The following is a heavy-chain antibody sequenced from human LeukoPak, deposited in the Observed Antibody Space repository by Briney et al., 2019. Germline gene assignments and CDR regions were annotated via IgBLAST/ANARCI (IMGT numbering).Heavy chain of an antibody. D-gene: IGHD5-12*01. CDR3: ASGRWLPNFDY. CDR1: GGSFSGYY. J-gene: IGHJ4*02. CDR2: INHSGST. V-gene: IGHV4-34*01. Sequence: SETLSLTCAVYGGSFSGYYWSWIRQPPGEGLEWIGEINHSGSTNYNPSLKSRVTISVDTSKNQFSLKLSSVTAADTAVYYCASGRWLPNFDYWGQGTLVTVSS.